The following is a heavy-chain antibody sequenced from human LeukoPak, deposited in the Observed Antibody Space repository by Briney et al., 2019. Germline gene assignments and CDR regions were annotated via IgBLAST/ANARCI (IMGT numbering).Heavy chain of an antibody. Sequence: GSLRLSCAASGFTFSSYWMNWVRQAPGKGLEWVANIKQDGREKHYVDSVKGRFTISRDNAKNSVYLQMNSLRAEDTAVYYCAGAGDDFWSAYHFDYWGQGTLVTVSS. J-gene: IGHJ4*02. V-gene: IGHV3-7*01. CDR3: AGAGDDFWSAYHFDY. CDR1: GFTFSSYW. CDR2: IKQDGREK. D-gene: IGHD3-3*01.